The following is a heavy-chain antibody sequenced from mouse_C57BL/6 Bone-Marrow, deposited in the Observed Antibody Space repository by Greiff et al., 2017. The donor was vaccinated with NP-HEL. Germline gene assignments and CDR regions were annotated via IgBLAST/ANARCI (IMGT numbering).Heavy chain of an antibody. CDR2: IRNKANGYTT. J-gene: IGHJ2*01. V-gene: IGHV7-3*01. CDR1: GFTFTDYY. D-gene: IGHD1-1*01. Sequence: EVQRVESGGGLVQPGGSLSLSCAASGFTFTDYYMSWVRQPPGKALEWLGFIRNKANGYTTEYRASVKVRFTISRDNSQSILYVQMKALRAEDSATYYCARGDTTVLAHFDYWGKGTTLAVSS. CDR3: ARGDTTVLAHFDY.